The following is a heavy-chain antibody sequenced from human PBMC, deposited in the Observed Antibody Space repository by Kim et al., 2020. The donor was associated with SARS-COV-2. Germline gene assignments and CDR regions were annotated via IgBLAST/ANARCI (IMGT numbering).Heavy chain of an antibody. V-gene: IGHV4-4*09. CDR3: ASGPHIASGWFDP. Sequence: NPTINRRVPISVDTSKTQFSLKLGSVTAADTAVYYCASGPHIASGWFDPWGQGTLVTVSS. J-gene: IGHJ5*02. D-gene: IGHD6-25*01.